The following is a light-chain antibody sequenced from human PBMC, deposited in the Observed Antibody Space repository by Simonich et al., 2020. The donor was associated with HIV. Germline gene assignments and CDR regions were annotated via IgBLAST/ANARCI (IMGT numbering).Light chain of an antibody. J-gene: IGKJ4*01. CDR3: QQRSNWPPLT. CDR1: QRVSSF. V-gene: IGKV3-11*01. Sequence: EIVLTQSPATLSLSPGERATLSCRASQRVSSFIAWYPPKPGTAPRLLIYDAPKRATGIPARFSGSGSRTDFTLTISSLEPEDFAVYYCQQRSNWPPLTFGGGTKVEIK. CDR2: DAP.